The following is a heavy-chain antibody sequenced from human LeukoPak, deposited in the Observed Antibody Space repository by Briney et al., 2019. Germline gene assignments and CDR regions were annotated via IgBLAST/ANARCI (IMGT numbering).Heavy chain of an antibody. V-gene: IGHV4-4*07. Sequence: SETLSLTCTVSGGSITSYYWSWIRQPAGKGLEWIGRIYTSGSTNYNPSLKSRVTMSVDTSKNQFSLKLSSVTAADTAVYYCARDGYGDYAFGYYYYGMDVWGQGTTVTVSS. D-gene: IGHD4-17*01. CDR2: IYTSGST. CDR1: GGSITSYY. J-gene: IGHJ6*02. CDR3: ARDGYGDYAFGYYYYGMDV.